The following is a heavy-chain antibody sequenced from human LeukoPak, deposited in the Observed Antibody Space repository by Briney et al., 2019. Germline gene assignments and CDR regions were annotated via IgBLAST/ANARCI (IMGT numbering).Heavy chain of an antibody. CDR2: FYYSGST. Sequence: SETLSLTCTVSGGSISSYYWSWIRQPPGKGLEWIGYFYYSGSTNYNPSLKSRVTIAVDTSKNQFSLKLSSVTAADTAVYYCARAVGGDGSGSLWGPGTLVTVSS. CDR3: ARAVGGDGSGSL. V-gene: IGHV4-59*12. CDR1: GGSISSYY. J-gene: IGHJ4*02. D-gene: IGHD3-10*01.